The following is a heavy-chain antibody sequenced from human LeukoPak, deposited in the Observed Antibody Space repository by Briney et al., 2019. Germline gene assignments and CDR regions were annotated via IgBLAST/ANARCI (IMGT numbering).Heavy chain of an antibody. CDR1: GYSLTELS. J-gene: IGHJ4*02. CDR2: FDPEDGET. V-gene: IGHV1-24*01. Sequence: ASVKVSCKVSGYSLTELSMQWVRQAPGKGREWLGGFDPEDGETIYAEKFQGRVTMTEDTSTDTAYMEPSSLRSEDTAVYYCAADRADFDSSGYALDYWGQGTLVTASS. CDR3: AADRADFDSSGYALDY. D-gene: IGHD3-22*01.